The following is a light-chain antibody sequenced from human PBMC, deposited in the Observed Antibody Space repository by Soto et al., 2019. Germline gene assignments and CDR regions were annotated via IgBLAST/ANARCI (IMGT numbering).Light chain of an antibody. Sequence: QSVLTQPRSVSGSPGQSVTISCTGTSSDVGGYNYVSWYQQHPGKAPKFLFFVVSKRPSGFPVRFSASKFGNTASLTIFGLQAEDEVDYYCCSYAGRYTPYVFGTGTKVTVL. CDR3: CSYAGRYTPYV. CDR1: SSDVGGYNY. V-gene: IGLV2-11*01. CDR2: VVS. J-gene: IGLJ1*01.